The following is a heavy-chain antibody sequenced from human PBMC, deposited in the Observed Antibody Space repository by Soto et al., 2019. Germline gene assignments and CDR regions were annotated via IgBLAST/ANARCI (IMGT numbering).Heavy chain of an antibody. CDR3: ARGSAAGTDFDY. CDR1: GGSISSGGYY. V-gene: IGHV4-31*03. Sequence: QVQLQESGPGLVKPSQTLSLTCTVSGGSISSGGYYWSWIRQHPGKGLGWIGYIYYSGSTYYNPSLKSRVTISVDTSKNQFSLKLSSVTAADTAVYYCARGSAAGTDFDYWGQGTLVTVSS. J-gene: IGHJ4*02. CDR2: IYYSGST. D-gene: IGHD6-13*01.